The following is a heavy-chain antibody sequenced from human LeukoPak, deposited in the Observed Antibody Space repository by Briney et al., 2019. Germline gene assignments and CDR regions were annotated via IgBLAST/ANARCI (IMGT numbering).Heavy chain of an antibody. CDR1: RFSFSTYA. V-gene: IGHV3-23*01. J-gene: IGHJ4*02. CDR3: SRGRPPYNVAAPDS. CDR2: ISGDGRTT. Sequence: GGSLRLSCAASRFSFSTYAMHWVRQAPGKGLEWVSAISGDGRTTYYADSVKGRFTISRDNSKNTLYLQMNSLRAEDSALYYCSRGRPPYNVAAPDSWGQGTLVTVSS. D-gene: IGHD3-10*02.